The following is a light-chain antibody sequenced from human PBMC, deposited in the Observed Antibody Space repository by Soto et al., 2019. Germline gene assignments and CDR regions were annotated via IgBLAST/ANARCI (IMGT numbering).Light chain of an antibody. CDR3: SSYTSSSIDYV. J-gene: IGLJ1*01. V-gene: IGLV2-14*01. Sequence: QSALTQPASVSGSPGQSITISCTGTSSDVGGYNYVSWYQQHPGKAPKLMIYEVSNRPSGVSNRFSGSKSGNTASLTISGLQAEYEPHYYCSSYTSSSIDYVFGTGTKLTVL. CDR1: SSDVGGYNY. CDR2: EVS.